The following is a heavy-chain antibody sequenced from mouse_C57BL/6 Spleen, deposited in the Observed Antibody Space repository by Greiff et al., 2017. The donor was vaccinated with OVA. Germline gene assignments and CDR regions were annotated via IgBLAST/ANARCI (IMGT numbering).Heavy chain of an antibody. D-gene: IGHD2-3*01. V-gene: IGHV1-81*01. Sequence: QVQLQQSGAELARPGASVKLSCKASGYTFTSYGISWVKQSTGQGLEWIGEIYPRSGNTYYNEKFKGKATLTADKSYSTAYMELRSLTSEDSAVYVCAREDGYPSDWDFDVWGTGTTVTVSS. CDR2: IYPRSGNT. CDR1: GYTFTSYG. J-gene: IGHJ1*03. CDR3: AREDGYPSDWDFDV.